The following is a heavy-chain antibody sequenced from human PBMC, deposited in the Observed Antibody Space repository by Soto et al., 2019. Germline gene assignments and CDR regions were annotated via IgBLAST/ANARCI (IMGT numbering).Heavy chain of an antibody. CDR3: ARGERKVRGVNGY. D-gene: IGHD3-10*01. V-gene: IGHV4-34*01. J-gene: IGHJ4*02. CDR2: INHSGST. CDR1: GGSFSGYY. Sequence: SETLSLTCAVYGGSFSGYYWSWIRQPPGKGLEWIGEINHSGSTNYNPSLKSRVTISVDTSKNQFSLKLSSVTAADTAVYYCARGERKVRGVNGYWGQGTLVTVSS.